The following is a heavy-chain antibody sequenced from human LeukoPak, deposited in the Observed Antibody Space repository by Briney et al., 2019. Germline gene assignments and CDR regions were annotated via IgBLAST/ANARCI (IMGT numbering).Heavy chain of an antibody. Sequence: QAGGSLRLSCAASGFTFSSYGMHWVRQAPGKGLEWVAFIRYDGSNKYYADSVKGRFTISRDNSKNTLYLQMNSLRAEDTAVYYCASTQRGTMIVVAITGDFDYWGQGTLVTVSS. CDR2: IRYDGSNK. J-gene: IGHJ4*02. CDR3: ASTQRGTMIVVAITGDFDY. V-gene: IGHV3-30*02. D-gene: IGHD3-22*01. CDR1: GFTFSSYG.